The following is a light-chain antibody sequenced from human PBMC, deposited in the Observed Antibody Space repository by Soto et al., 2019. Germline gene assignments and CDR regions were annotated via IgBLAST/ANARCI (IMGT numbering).Light chain of an antibody. CDR1: QSVSSSY. J-gene: IGKJ3*01. V-gene: IGKV3-20*01. CDR2: GAS. CDR3: QQYGSSPPFT. Sequence: EIVLTQSPGTLSLSPGERATLSCRASQSVSSSYLAWYQQKPGQAPRLLIYGASSRATGIPDRFSGSRSGTDFTLIISRLEPEDFAVYYCQQYGSSPPFTFGPGTKVDIK.